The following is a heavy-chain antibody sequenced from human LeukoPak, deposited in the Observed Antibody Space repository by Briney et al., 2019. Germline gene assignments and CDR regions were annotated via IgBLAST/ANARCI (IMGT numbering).Heavy chain of an antibody. V-gene: IGHV3-7*01. CDR2: IKYDGYEE. D-gene: IGHD1-1*01. CDR1: GFTFSRYW. J-gene: IGHJ4*02. CDR3: KSGGAAPGSFDD. Sequence: PGGSLRLSCAASGFTFSRYWMSWMRQAPGKGLEWVANIKYDGYEEYYVDSVKGRFTISRDNAKNSLYLQLNSLRVEDTAVYYCKSGGAAPGSFDDWGQGTLVTVSP.